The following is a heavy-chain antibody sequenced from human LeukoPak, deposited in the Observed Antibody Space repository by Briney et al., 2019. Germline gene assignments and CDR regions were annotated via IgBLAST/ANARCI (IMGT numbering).Heavy chain of an antibody. Sequence: ASVKVSCKVSGYTLTELSMHWVRQAPGKGLGWMGGFDPEDGETIYAQKFQGRVTMTEDTSTDTAYMELSSLRSEDTAVYYCATSIVWPAAEYFQHWGQGTLVTVSS. CDR3: ATSIVWPAAEYFQH. CDR2: FDPEDGET. J-gene: IGHJ1*01. CDR1: GYTLTELS. V-gene: IGHV1-24*01. D-gene: IGHD2-15*01.